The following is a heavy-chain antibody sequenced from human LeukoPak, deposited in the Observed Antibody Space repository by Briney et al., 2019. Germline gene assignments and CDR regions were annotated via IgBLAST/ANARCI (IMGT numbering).Heavy chain of an antibody. CDR2: IYYSGST. CDR3: AAYGSGSYFRKLGLDP. CDR1: GGSISSYY. J-gene: IGHJ5*02. D-gene: IGHD3-10*01. V-gene: IGHV4-59*01. Sequence: SETLSLTCTVSGGSISSYYWSWIRRPPGKGLEWIGYIYYSGSTNYNPSHKSRVTISVDTSKNQFSLKLSSVTAADTAVYYCAAYGSGSYFRKLGLDPWGQGTLVTVSS.